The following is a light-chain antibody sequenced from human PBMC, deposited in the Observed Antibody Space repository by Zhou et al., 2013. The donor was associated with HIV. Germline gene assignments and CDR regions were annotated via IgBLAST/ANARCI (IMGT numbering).Light chain of an antibody. CDR1: QSVSGNF. V-gene: IGKV3-20*01. CDR3: QQYGSF. J-gene: IGKJ3*01. CDR2: GAP. Sequence: EIVLTQFPGTLSLSLGERATFSCRASQSVSGNFVAWYRQKPGQGPRLLIYGAPIRATGIPDRFSGSGSGTDFTLTISRLEPEDFAVYYCQQYGSFFGPGTKVGI.